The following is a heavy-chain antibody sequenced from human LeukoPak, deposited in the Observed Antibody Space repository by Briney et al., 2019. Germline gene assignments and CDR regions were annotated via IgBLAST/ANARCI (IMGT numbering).Heavy chain of an antibody. D-gene: IGHD3-10*01. J-gene: IGHJ4*02. CDR1: NGSISGYH. CDR3: ARLRVSGSYLYYFDY. CDR2: ILTSGTT. Sequence: KPSETLSLTCTVSNGSISGYHWSWVRQPPGKGLEWIGYILTSGTTNYNPSLKSRLTISVDTSKNRFTLKLSSVTAADTAVYYCARLRVSGSYLYYFDYWGQGTLVTVSS. V-gene: IGHV4-4*09.